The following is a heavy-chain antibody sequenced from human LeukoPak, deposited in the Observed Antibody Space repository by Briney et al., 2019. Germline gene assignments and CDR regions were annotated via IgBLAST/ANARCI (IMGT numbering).Heavy chain of an antibody. CDR3: AKDEVPVEMATMFDY. CDR2: ISGSGGST. D-gene: IGHD5-24*01. Sequence: GGSLRLSCAASGFTFSSYAMSWVRQAPGKGLEWVSAISGSGGSTYYADSVKGRFTISRDNSKNTLYLQMNSLRAEDTAVYYCAKDEVPVEMATMFDYWGQGTLVTVSS. J-gene: IGHJ4*02. V-gene: IGHV3-23*01. CDR1: GFTFSSYA.